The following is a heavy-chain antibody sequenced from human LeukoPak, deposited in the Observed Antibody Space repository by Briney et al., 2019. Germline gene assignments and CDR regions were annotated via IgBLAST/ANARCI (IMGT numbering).Heavy chain of an antibody. CDR3: ARYPTPSIAATFPAYYFDY. CDR1: GYTFTSYY. CDR2: INPSGGST. Sequence: ASVKVSCKASGYTFTSYYMHWGRQAPGQGLEWMGIINPSGGSTSYAQKFQGRVTMTRDMSTSTVYMELSSLRSEDTAVYYCARYPTPSIAATFPAYYFDYWGQGTLVTVSS. J-gene: IGHJ4*02. D-gene: IGHD6-6*01. V-gene: IGHV1-46*01.